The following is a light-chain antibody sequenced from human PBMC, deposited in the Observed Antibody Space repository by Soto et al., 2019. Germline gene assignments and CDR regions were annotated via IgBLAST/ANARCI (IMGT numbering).Light chain of an antibody. V-gene: IGKV3D-15*01. J-gene: IGKJ3*01. CDR1: QSVSSN. Sequence: EIVMTQSPATLSVSPGERATLSCRASQSVSSNLAWYQQKPGQAPRLLIYGAVTRATGIPDRFSGSGSGSGTDFTLFISRLEPEDCGVYYCQQNGRSPTFGPGTKVDI. CDR2: GAV. CDR3: QQNGRSPT.